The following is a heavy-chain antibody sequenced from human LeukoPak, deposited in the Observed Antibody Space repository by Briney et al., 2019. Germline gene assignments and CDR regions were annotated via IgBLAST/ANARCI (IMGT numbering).Heavy chain of an antibody. D-gene: IGHD3-10*01. J-gene: IGHJ5*02. CDR3: ASAGSYYKSSFDP. Sequence: SETLSLTCTVSGGSISTDNYYWGWIRQPPGKGLEWLGSIYYDGSTYYNPSLESRVTISVDTSKSQFSLKLSSVTAADTAVYYCASAGSYYKSSFDPWGQGTLVTVSS. CDR2: IYYDGST. V-gene: IGHV4-39*07. CDR1: GGSISTDNYY.